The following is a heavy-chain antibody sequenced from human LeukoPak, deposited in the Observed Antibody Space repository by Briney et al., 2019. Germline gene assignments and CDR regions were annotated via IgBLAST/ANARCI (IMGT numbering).Heavy chain of an antibody. CDR3: ARGRGDGYNFDY. CDR2: ISGSGSST. J-gene: IGHJ4*02. Sequence: GGSLRLSCAASGFTFRSYAMSWVRQAPGKGLEWVSAISGSGSSTYYTDSVKGRFTISRDNSKNTLYLQMNSLRAEDTAVYYCARGRGDGYNFDYWGQGTLVTVSS. D-gene: IGHD5-24*01. CDR1: GFTFRSYA. V-gene: IGHV3-23*01.